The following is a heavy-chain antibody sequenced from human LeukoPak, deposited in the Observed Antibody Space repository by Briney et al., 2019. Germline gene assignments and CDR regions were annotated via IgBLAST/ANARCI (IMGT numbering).Heavy chain of an antibody. Sequence: QAGGSLRLSCAASGFTFSSYAMHWVRQAPGKGLEWAAIMSYDGSNKYYADSVKGRFTISRDNSKNTLYLQMNSLRTEDTAVYFCAREGSSSSFDYWGQGTLVTVSS. D-gene: IGHD6-13*01. J-gene: IGHJ4*02. V-gene: IGHV3-30-3*01. CDR2: MSYDGSNK. CDR3: AREGSSSSFDY. CDR1: GFTFSSYA.